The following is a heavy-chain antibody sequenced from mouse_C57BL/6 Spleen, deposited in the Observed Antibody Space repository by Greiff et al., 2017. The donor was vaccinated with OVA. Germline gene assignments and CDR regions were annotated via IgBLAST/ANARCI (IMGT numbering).Heavy chain of an antibody. Sequence: EVHLVESEGGLVQPGSSMKLSCTASGFTFSDYYMAWVRQVPEKGLEWVANINYDGSSTYYLDSLKSRFIISRDNAKNILYLQMSSLKSEDTATYYCARVGYSIYFDYWGQGTTLTVSS. D-gene: IGHD2-5*01. J-gene: IGHJ2*01. CDR2: INYDGSST. CDR3: ARVGYSIYFDY. CDR1: GFTFSDYY. V-gene: IGHV5-16*01.